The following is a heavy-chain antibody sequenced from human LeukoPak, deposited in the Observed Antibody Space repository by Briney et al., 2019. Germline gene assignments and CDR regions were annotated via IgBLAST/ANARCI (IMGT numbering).Heavy chain of an antibody. J-gene: IGHJ3*02. V-gene: IGHV4-31*03. CDR3: ARTGGPLHDAFDI. CDR1: GGSISSGGYY. D-gene: IGHD4-23*01. CDR2: IYYSGST. Sequence: SETLSLTCTVSGGSISSGGYYWSWIRQHPGKGLEWIGYIYYSGSTYYNPSLKSRVTISVDTSKNQFSLKLSSVTAADTAVYYCARTGGPLHDAFDIWGQGTMVTVSS.